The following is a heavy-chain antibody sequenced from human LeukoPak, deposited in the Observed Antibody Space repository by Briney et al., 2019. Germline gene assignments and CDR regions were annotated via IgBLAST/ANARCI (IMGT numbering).Heavy chain of an antibody. CDR1: GYTFTSYY. D-gene: IGHD3-22*01. J-gene: IGHJ1*01. V-gene: IGHV1-46*01. CDR3: ARGGNNYYDSSGYGEYFQH. Sequence: GASVKVSCKASGYTFTSYYMHWVRQAPGQGLEWMGLINPSGGSTSYAQKFQGRVTMTRDTSTSTVYMELSSLRSEDTAVYYCARGGNNYYDSSGYGEYFQHWGQGTLVTVSS. CDR2: INPSGGST.